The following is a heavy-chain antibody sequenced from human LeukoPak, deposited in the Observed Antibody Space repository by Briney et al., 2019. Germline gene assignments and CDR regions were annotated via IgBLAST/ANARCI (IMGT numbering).Heavy chain of an antibody. CDR2: ISGSGGST. V-gene: IGHV3-23*01. Sequence: GGSLRLSCAASGFTFSSYAMSWVRQAPGKGLEWVSAISGSGGSTYYADSVKGRFTISRDNSKNTLYPQMNSLRAEDTAVYYCAKVDRRQQWLVPGFVYYGMDVWGQGTTVTVSS. CDR3: AKVDRRQQWLVPGFVYYGMDV. J-gene: IGHJ6*02. D-gene: IGHD6-19*01. CDR1: GFTFSSYA.